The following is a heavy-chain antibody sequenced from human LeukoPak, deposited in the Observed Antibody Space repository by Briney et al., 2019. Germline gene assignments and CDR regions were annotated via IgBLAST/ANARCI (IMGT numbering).Heavy chain of an antibody. V-gene: IGHV3-48*01. CDR3: ARDRWHYGSGSGFFDC. CDR1: GFSFSDYS. Sequence: GGSLRLSCAASGFSFSDYSMNWVRQAPGKGLEWVSYFRSSTNTIYYAESVKDRFTVSRDNAKNSLYLQMNSLRAEDTAVYYCARDRWHYGSGSGFFDCWGQGTLVTVSS. J-gene: IGHJ4*02. D-gene: IGHD3-3*02. CDR2: FRSSTNTI.